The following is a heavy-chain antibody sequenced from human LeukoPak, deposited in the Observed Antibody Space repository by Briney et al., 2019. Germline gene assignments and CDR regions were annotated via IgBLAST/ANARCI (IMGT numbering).Heavy chain of an antibody. CDR1: GFTFSSYA. V-gene: IGHV3-64D*06. CDR3: VKDLRYSSSLRDWFDP. Sequence: GGSLRLSCSASGFTFSSYAMHWVRQAPGKGLEYVSAISSNGGSTYYADSVKGRFTISRDNSKNTLYLQMSSLRAEDTAVYYCVKDLRYSSSLRDWFDPWGQGTLVTVSS. D-gene: IGHD6-6*01. J-gene: IGHJ5*02. CDR2: ISSNGGST.